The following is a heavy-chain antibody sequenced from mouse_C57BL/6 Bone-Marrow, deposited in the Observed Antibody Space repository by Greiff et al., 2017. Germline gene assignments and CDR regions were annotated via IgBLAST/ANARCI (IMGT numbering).Heavy chain of an antibody. J-gene: IGHJ3*01. D-gene: IGHD2-1*01. CDR3: ARAFYGNYVAWFAY. Sequence: EVKLEESGGGLVKPGGSLKLSCAASGFTFSDYGMHWVRQAPEKGLEWVAYISSGSSTIYYADTVKGRFTISRDNAKNTLFLQMTSLRSEDTAMYYCARAFYGNYVAWFAYWGQGTLVTVSA. CDR2: ISSGSSTI. V-gene: IGHV5-17*01. CDR1: GFTFSDYG.